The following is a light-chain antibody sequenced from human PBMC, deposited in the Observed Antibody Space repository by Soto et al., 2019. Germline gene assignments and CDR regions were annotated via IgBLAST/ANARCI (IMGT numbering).Light chain of an antibody. V-gene: IGKV3-11*01. Sequence: ETVLTQSPATLSLSPGERATLSCSASQSVGSHLAWYQQRPGQAPRLLIYGASNRATGIADRISGSVSGTYFALTIGSLEPEDLAVYYCQQRSSWPRVTFGGGTMVEIK. CDR2: GAS. CDR1: QSVGSH. CDR3: QQRSSWPRVT. J-gene: IGKJ4*01.